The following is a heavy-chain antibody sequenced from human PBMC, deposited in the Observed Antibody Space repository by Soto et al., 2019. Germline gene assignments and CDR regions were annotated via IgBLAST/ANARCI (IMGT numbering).Heavy chain of an antibody. CDR1: GGSINKYY. V-gene: IGHV4-59*08. CDR2: IYHNGST. Sequence: QVQLQESGPGLLKFSETLSLTCTVSGGSINKYYWSWIRQSPGKGVEWIGYIYHNGSTHCNPSLKSRVTMSVDTAKHQVSLKVRSVTAANTAIYCCARYGVINLWFDPWGQGTLVTVSS. D-gene: IGHD3-10*01. CDR3: ARYGVINLWFDP. J-gene: IGHJ5*02.